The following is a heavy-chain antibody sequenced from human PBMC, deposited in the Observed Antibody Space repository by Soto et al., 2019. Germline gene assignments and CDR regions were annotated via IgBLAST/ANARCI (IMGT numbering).Heavy chain of an antibody. J-gene: IGHJ3*02. Sequence: PETRSLTWAVDNGESSTYYWKWSRQAPGKELGWIGEINHSGSNNYNPSLKSRVTISIDMSKRQVSLKMNSVTAADTAVYYCARGGSSDWQVAFDIWGQGTMVT. CDR1: NGESSTYY. D-gene: IGHD6-19*01. CDR2: INHSGSN. CDR3: ARGGSSDWQVAFDI. V-gene: IGHV4-34*01.